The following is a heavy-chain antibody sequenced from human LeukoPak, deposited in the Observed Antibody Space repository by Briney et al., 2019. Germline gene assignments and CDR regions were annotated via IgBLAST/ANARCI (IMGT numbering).Heavy chain of an antibody. Sequence: PSETLSLTCTVSGYSNSSGYYWGWIRPPPGKGLEWIGSIYHSGSTYYSPSLKSRVTISVDTSKNQFSLKLSSVTAADTAVYYCARSGTYYDILTGYSTSYYFDYWGQGTLVTVSS. CDR3: ARSGTYYDILTGYSTSYYFDY. CDR2: IYHSGST. D-gene: IGHD3-9*01. V-gene: IGHV4-38-2*02. CDR1: GYSNSSGYY. J-gene: IGHJ4*02.